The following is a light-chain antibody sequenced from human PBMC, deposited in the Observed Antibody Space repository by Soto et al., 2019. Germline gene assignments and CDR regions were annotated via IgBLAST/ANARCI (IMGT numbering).Light chain of an antibody. CDR3: CSYAGSYTYI. J-gene: IGLJ1*01. CDR1: SCDIGGYDY. V-gene: IGLV2-11*01. Sequence: QSVLTQPRAVSGSPGQSVTISCTGTSCDIGGYDYVSWYQQHPGKAPKLMIYDVSKRPSGVPDRFSGSKSGNTASLTISGLQSEDEADYYCCSYAGSYTYIFETGTKVTVL. CDR2: DVS.